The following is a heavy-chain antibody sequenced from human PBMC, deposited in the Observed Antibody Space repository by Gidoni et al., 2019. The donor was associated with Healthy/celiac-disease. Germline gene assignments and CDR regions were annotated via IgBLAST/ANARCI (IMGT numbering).Heavy chain of an antibody. J-gene: IGHJ3*02. CDR3: AKAEVRGVTTDAFDI. D-gene: IGHD3-10*01. V-gene: IGHV3-30*18. CDR2: ISYDGSNK. Sequence: QVQLVESGGGVVQPGRSLRLSCAASGFTFSSYGMHWVRQAPGKGLEWVAVISYDGSNKYYADSVKGRFTISRDNSKNTLYLQMNSLRAEDTAVYYCAKAEVRGVTTDAFDIWGQGTMVTVSS. CDR1: GFTFSSYG.